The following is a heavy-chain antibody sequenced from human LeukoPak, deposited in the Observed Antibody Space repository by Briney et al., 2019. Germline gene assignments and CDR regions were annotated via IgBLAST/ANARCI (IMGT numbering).Heavy chain of an antibody. V-gene: IGHV3-48*01. J-gene: IGHJ4*02. CDR1: GFSLGSYS. CDR3: ARGYSFIDF. Sequence: PGGSLRLSCAASGFSLGSYSMNWVRQAPGKGLEWISCISSSSGTVYYADSVKGRFTISRDNAKNSLFLQLNTLRVDDTAVYYCARGYSFIDFWGQGTLLTVSS. D-gene: IGHD5-18*01. CDR2: ISSSSGTV.